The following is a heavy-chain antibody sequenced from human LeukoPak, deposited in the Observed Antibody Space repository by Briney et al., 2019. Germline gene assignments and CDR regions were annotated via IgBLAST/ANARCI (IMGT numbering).Heavy chain of an antibody. CDR2: ISPSGGGT. Sequence: GGSLRLSCAASGFTFRNHGMNWVRQAPGKGLEWVSGISPSGGGTYYADSVKGRFTISRDDSKNTLSLQMNSLRVEDTALYYCATRFGEFQIHWGQGTLVTVSS. J-gene: IGHJ4*02. D-gene: IGHD3-10*01. CDR1: GFTFRNHG. V-gene: IGHV3-23*01. CDR3: ATRFGEFQIH.